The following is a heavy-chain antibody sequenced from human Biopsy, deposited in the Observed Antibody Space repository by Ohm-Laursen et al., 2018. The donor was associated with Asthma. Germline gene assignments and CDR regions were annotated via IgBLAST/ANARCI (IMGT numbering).Heavy chain of an antibody. Sequence: SETLSLTCTVSGGFINIGDYYWSWLRQLPVKGLEWIGYIYYSGSTYSNPSLKSRVTISVDTSKKQISLRLSSVIAADTAVYYCAGFCSGGNCPDHWGQGTLVTVSS. CDR1: GGFINIGDYY. J-gene: IGHJ4*02. V-gene: IGHV4-61*08. CDR3: AGFCSGGNCPDH. D-gene: IGHD2-15*01. CDR2: IYYSGST.